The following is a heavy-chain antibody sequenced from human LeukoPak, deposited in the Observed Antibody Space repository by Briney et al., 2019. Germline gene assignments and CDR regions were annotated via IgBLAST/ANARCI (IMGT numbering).Heavy chain of an antibody. CDR2: ISAYNGNT. Sequence: ASVKVSCKASGYTFTSYGISWVRQAPGQGLEWMGWISAYNGNTNYAQKLQGRVTMTEDTSTDTAYMELSSLRSEDTAVYYCATLPRVFSSSWYFDYWGQGTLVTVSS. J-gene: IGHJ4*02. CDR3: ATLPRVFSSSWYFDY. V-gene: IGHV1-18*01. D-gene: IGHD6-13*01. CDR1: GYTFTSYG.